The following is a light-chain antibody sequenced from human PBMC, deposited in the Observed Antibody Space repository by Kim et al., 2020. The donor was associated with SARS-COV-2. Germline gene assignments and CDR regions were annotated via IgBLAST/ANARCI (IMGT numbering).Light chain of an antibody. V-gene: IGLV3-1*01. CDR2: QDS. CDR3: QAWDSSTAYV. J-gene: IGLJ2*01. Sequence: SYELTQPPSVSVSPGQTASITCSGDKVGDKYACWYQQKPGQSPVLVIYQDSKRPSGIPERFSGSNSGNTATLTISGTQAMDEADYYCQAWDSSTAYVFGG. CDR1: KVGDKY.